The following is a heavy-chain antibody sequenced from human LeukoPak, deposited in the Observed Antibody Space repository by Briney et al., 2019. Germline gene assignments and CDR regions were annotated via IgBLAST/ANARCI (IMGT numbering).Heavy chain of an antibody. J-gene: IGHJ5*02. D-gene: IGHD2-2*01. Sequence: ASVKVSCKASGGTFSSYAISWVRQAPGQGLEWMGRIIPIFGIASYAQKLQGRVTITADKSTSTAYMELSSLRSEDTAVYYCARDSHPVPAASGSWFDPWGQGTLVTVSS. CDR2: IIPIFGIA. CDR1: GGTFSSYA. CDR3: ARDSHPVPAASGSWFDP. V-gene: IGHV1-69*04.